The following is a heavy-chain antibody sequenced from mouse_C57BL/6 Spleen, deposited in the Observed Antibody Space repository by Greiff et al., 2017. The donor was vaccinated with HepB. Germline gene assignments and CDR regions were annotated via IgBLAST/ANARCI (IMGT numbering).Heavy chain of an antibody. CDR2: ISSGSSTI. D-gene: IGHD1-2*01. CDR3: ARPATARAMDY. CDR1: GFTFSDYG. J-gene: IGHJ4*01. V-gene: IGHV5-17*01. Sequence: EVKLMESGGGLVKPGGSLKLSCAASGFTFSDYGMHWVRQAPEKGLEWVAYISSGSSTIYYADTVKGRFTISRDNAKNTLFLQMTSLRSEDTAMYYCARPATARAMDYWGQGTSVTVSS.